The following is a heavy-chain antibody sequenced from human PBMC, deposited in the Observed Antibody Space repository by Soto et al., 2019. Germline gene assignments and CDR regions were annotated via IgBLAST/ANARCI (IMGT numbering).Heavy chain of an antibody. CDR2: IIPIFGTA. D-gene: IGHD2-21*01. V-gene: IGHV1-69*01. CDR1: GGTFSSYA. Sequence: QVQLVQSGAEVKKPGSSVKVSCKASGGTFSSYAISWVRQAPGQGLEWMGGIIPIFGTANYAQKFQGRVTIHADGSTRTAYMELSSVRAEDTAVCYCPRDSDRDCYNWGRYWGQGTLGTVSS. CDR3: PRDSDRDCYNWGRY. J-gene: IGHJ4*02.